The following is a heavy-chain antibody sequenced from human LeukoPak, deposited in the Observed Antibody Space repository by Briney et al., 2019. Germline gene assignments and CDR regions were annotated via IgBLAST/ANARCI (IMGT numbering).Heavy chain of an antibody. V-gene: IGHV1-3*01. J-gene: IGHJ4*02. CDR2: INAGNGNT. CDR3: ARGTNYYDSSGYYDLFDY. CDR1: GGTFSSYA. Sequence: SVKVSCKASGGTFSSYAISWVRQAPGQRLEWMGWINAGNGNTKYSQKFQGRVTITRDTSGSTAYMELSSLRSEDTAVYYCARGTNYYDSSGYYDLFDYWGQGTLVTVSS. D-gene: IGHD3-22*01.